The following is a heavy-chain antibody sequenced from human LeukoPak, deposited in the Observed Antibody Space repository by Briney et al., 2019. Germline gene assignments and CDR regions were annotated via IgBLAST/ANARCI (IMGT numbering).Heavy chain of an antibody. J-gene: IGHJ6*02. Sequence: PGGSLRLSCAASGITFSSYAMHWVRQAPGKGLEWVAVISYDGSNKYYADSVKGRFTISRDNSKNTLYLQMNSLRAEDTAVYYWAKARSGYSYYYYYGMDFWGQGTTVTVSS. CDR3: AKARSGYSYYYYYGMDF. D-gene: IGHD3-22*01. CDR2: ISYDGSNK. V-gene: IGHV3-30*07. CDR1: GITFSSYA.